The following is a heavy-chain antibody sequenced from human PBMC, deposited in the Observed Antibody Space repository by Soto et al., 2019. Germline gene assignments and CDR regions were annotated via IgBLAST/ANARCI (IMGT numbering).Heavy chain of an antibody. CDR2: LIPVFGTT. D-gene: IGHD3-10*01. Sequence: SVKVSCKASGDSFGSYAVSWVRQAPGQGLEWMGALIPVFGTTDYTQKFQGRVTITADDSTTPPYMEFRSWRTDDTAVYYCRREPFGRFDPWGQGTLVTVSS. CDR1: GDSFGSYA. CDR3: RREPFGRFDP. V-gene: IGHV1-69*13. J-gene: IGHJ5*02.